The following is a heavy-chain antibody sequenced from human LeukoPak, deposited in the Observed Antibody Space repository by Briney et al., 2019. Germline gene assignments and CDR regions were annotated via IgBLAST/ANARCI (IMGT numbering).Heavy chain of an antibody. CDR3: ARDPAPVVVTAIPDH. J-gene: IGHJ4*02. CDR2: IWYDGSNK. CDR1: GFTFSSYG. D-gene: IGHD2-21*02. V-gene: IGHV3-33*01. Sequence: GGSLRLSCAASGFTFSSYGMHWVRQAPGKGLEWVAVIWYDGSNKYYADSVKGRFTISRDNSKNTLYLQMNSLRAEDTAVYYCARDPAPVVVTAIPDHWGQGTLVTVSS.